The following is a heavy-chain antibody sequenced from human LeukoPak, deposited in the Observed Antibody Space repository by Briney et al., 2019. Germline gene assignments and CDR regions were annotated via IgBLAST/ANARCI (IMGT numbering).Heavy chain of an antibody. D-gene: IGHD6-19*01. CDR3: ASTRRAAVAGRFDS. V-gene: IGHV4-4*09. CDR2: MYHSGNT. Sequence: PADTLSLTCNVSGASMSSNYWSWIRQPPGKGLEWIGYMYHSGNTNYSPSLESRVTMSVDESKNQFSLRVHFVSAADTAVYYCASTRRAAVAGRFDSWGQGTLVT. CDR1: GASMSSNY. J-gene: IGHJ4*02.